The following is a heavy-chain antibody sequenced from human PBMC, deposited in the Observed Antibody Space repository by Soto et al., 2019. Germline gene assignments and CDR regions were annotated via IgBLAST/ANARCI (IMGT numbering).Heavy chain of an antibody. CDR3: ASDAVAGSYFAY. CDR2: IYYSGSP. J-gene: IGHJ4*02. D-gene: IGHD6-19*01. CDR1: GVSISSSIYY. V-gene: IGHV4-39*01. Sequence: QLQLQESCPGLVKTSETLSLTCPVSGVSISSSIYYWGWLRQPPGKGREWIGSIYYSGSPYYNPSLKSRVTISVDTSKNQFTLKLSSVTAADTAVYSCASDAVAGSYFAYWGQGTLVTVSS.